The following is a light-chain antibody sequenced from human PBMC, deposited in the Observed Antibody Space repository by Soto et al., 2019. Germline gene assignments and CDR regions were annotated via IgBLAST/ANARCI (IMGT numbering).Light chain of an antibody. CDR2: RAS. CDR3: QQYHSYPLT. Sequence: AIRMTQSPSSLSASTGDRVTITCRASLDISTYVAWYQQEPGKAPKFLIYRASTLQGGVPSRFSGSGSGTDFTLTISSLQSEDVATYYCQQYHSYPLTFGGGTRVEIK. CDR1: LDISTY. V-gene: IGKV1-8*01. J-gene: IGKJ4*01.